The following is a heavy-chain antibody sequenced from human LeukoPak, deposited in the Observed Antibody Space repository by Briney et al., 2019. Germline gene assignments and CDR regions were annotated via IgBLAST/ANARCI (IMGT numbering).Heavy chain of an antibody. CDR2: ISGSGGST. J-gene: IGHJ5*02. Sequence: GGSLRLSCAASGFTFSSYAMSWVRQAPGKGLEWVSGISGSGGSTNYADSVKGRFTISRDNSKNTLYLQMNSLRADDTAVYYCAKVLYSSTWYGWFDPWGQGTLVTVSS. D-gene: IGHD6-13*01. CDR3: AKVLYSSTWYGWFDP. V-gene: IGHV3-23*01. CDR1: GFTFSSYA.